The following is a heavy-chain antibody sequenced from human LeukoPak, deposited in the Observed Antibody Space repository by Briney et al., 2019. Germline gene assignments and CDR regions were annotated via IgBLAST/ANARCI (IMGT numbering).Heavy chain of an antibody. CDR2: ISGSGGST. CDR3: AKRETYYYGSGSYYYGMGSYYFDY. J-gene: IGHJ4*02. V-gene: IGHV3-23*01. CDR1: GFTFSSYA. Sequence: GGSLRLSCAASGFTFSSYAMSWVRQAPGKGLEWVSAISGSGGSTYYADPVKGRFTISRDNSKNTLYLQMNSLRAEDTAVYYCAKRETYYYGSGSYYYGMGSYYFDYWGQGTLVTVSS. D-gene: IGHD3-10*01.